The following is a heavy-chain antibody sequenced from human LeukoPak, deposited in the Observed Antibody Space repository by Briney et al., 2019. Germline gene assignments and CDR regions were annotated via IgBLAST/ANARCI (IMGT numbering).Heavy chain of an antibody. J-gene: IGHJ4*02. Sequence: PSETLSLTCTVSGGSISSYYWSWIRQPPGKGLEWIGYIYYSGSTNYNPSLKSRVTISVDTSKNQFSLKLSSVTAADTAVYYCARSRRGTLSQGFDYWGQGTLVTVSS. CDR1: GGSISSYY. CDR2: IYYSGST. V-gene: IGHV4-59*01. D-gene: IGHD3-16*01. CDR3: ARSRRGTLSQGFDY.